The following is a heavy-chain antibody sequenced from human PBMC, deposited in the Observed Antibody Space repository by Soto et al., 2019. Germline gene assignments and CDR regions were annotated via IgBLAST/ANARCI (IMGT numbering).Heavy chain of an antibody. Sequence: GGSLRLSCAASGFTFSGYGMHWVRQAPGKGLEWVAVIWYDGSNKYYADSVKGRFTISRDNSKNTLYLQMNSLRAEDTAVYYCAREGGGYSYPQYYGMDVWGQGTTVTVSS. J-gene: IGHJ6*02. CDR2: IWYDGSNK. CDR3: AREGGGYSYPQYYGMDV. V-gene: IGHV3-33*01. CDR1: GFTFSGYG. D-gene: IGHD5-18*01.